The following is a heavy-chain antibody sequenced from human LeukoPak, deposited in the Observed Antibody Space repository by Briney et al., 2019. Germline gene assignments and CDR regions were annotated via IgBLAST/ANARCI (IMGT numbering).Heavy chain of an antibody. Sequence: GASVKVSCKASGYTFMSSALNWVRQAPGQGLEWLGGIIPIFGTANYAQKFQGRVTITADESTSTAYMELSSLRSEDTAVYYCAGGNHAGFDYWGQGTLVTVSS. D-gene: IGHD4-23*01. CDR1: GYTFMSSA. V-gene: IGHV1-69*13. CDR3: AGGNHAGFDY. CDR2: IIPIFGTA. J-gene: IGHJ4*02.